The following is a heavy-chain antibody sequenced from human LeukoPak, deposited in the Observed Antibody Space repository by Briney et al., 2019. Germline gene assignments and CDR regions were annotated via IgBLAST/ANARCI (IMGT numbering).Heavy chain of an antibody. V-gene: IGHV3-21*01. CDR1: GFTFSSYS. CDR3: ARDPRGYSHGSHFDY. J-gene: IGHJ4*02. Sequence: GGSLRLSCAASGFTFSSYSMNWVRQAPGKGLEWVSSISSSSSYIYYADSVKGRFTISRDNAKNSLYLQMNGLRAEDTAVYYCARDPRGYSHGSHFDYWGQGTLVTVSS. CDR2: ISSSSSYI. D-gene: IGHD5-18*01.